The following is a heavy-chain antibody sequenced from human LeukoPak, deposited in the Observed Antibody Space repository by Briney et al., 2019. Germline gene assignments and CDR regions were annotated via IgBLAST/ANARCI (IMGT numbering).Heavy chain of an antibody. CDR3: ARVYGDYREDAFDI. V-gene: IGHV3-9*01. CDR2: ISWNSGSI. D-gene: IGHD4-17*01. Sequence: GRSLRLSCAASGFTFDDYAMHWVRQAPGKGLEWVSGISWNSGSIGYADSVKGRFTISRDNAKNSLYLQMNSLRAEDTAVYYCARVYGDYREDAFDIWGQGTMVTVSS. J-gene: IGHJ3*02. CDR1: GFTFDDYA.